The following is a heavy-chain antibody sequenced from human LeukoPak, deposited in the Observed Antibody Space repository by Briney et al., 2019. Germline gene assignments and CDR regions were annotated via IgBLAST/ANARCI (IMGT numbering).Heavy chain of an antibody. V-gene: IGHV1-2*02. CDR1: GYTFTGSY. J-gene: IGHJ6*03. CDR2: INPNSGGT. Sequence: VASVKVSCKASGYTFTGSYMHWVRQAPGQGLEWMGWINPNSGGTNYAQKLQGRVTMTTDTSTSTAYMELRSLRSDDTAVYYCARERHYYYYMDVWGKGTTVTVSS. CDR3: ARERHYYYYMDV.